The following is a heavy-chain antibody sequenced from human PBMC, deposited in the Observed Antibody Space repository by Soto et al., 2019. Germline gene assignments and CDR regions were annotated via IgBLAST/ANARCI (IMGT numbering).Heavy chain of an antibody. V-gene: IGHV4-39*01. Sequence: QVQLQESGPGLVKPSETLSLTCTVSGGSISSGPYSWGWIRQPPGEGLEWIGTFHYSENTYYNPYLESRVTISVDTSKNQFSLKVTSVTVADTAMYYCARLGGFCSSTSCYGFYGMEVWGQGTTVIVSS. D-gene: IGHD2-2*01. J-gene: IGHJ6*02. CDR2: FHYSENT. CDR1: GGSISSGPYS. CDR3: ARLGGFCSSTSCYGFYGMEV.